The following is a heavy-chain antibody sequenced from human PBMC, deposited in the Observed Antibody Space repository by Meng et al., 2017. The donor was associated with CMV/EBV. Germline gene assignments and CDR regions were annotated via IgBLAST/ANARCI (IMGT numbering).Heavy chain of an antibody. CDR1: FAGYY. Sequence: FAGYYMHWVRQAPGQGLEWMGWINPNSGGTNYAQKFQGRVTMTRDTSISTAYMELSRLRSDDTAVYYCVHGEWLLYEAKGGYYGMDVWGQGTTVTVSS. J-gene: IGHJ6*02. V-gene: IGHV1-2*02. D-gene: IGHD3-3*01. CDR2: INPNSGGT. CDR3: VHGEWLLYEAKGGYYGMDV.